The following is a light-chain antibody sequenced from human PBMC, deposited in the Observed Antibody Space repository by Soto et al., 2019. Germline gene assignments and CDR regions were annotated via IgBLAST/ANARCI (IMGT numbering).Light chain of an antibody. V-gene: IGLV1-44*01. CDR3: AAWDDTLDGWV. CDR2: NNN. CDR1: RSNIGSST. Sequence: QSVLTQPPSASGTPGQRVTISCSGSRSNIGSSTVTWYLQLPGTAPKLLMYNNNQRPSGVPDRFSGSKSGTSASLAFSGLQSEDEADYYCAAWDDTLDGWVFGGGTKLTVL. J-gene: IGLJ3*02.